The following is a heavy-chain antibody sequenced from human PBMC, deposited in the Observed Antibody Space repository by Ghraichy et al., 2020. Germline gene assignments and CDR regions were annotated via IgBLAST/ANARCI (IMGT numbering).Heavy chain of an antibody. V-gene: IGHV1-69*13. D-gene: IGHD3-3*01. Sequence: SVKVSCKASGGTFSSYAISWVRQAPGQGLEWMGGIIPIFGTANYAQKFQGRVTITADESTSTAYMELSSLRSEDTAVYYCARDPTQFWSGYYYYYGMDVWGQGTTVTVSS. J-gene: IGHJ6*02. CDR2: IIPIFGTA. CDR3: ARDPTQFWSGYYYYYGMDV. CDR1: GGTFSSYA.